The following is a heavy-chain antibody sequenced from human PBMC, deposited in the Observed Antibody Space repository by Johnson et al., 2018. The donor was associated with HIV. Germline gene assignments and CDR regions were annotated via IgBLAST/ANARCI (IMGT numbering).Heavy chain of an antibody. CDR1: GFTVSSNY. J-gene: IGHJ3*02. Sequence: VQLVESGGGVVQPGGSLRLSCAASGFTVSSNYMSWVRQAPGKGLEWVSVIYSGGSTYYADSVKGRFTISRDNSKNTLYLQMNSLRAEDTAVYYCARRNLDYYDSSANDAFDIWGQGTMVTVSS. CDR2: IYSGGST. D-gene: IGHD3-22*01. CDR3: ARRNLDYYDSSANDAFDI. V-gene: IGHV3-66*02.